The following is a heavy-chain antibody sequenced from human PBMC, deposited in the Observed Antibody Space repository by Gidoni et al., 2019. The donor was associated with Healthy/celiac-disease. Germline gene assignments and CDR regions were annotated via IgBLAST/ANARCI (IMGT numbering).Heavy chain of an antibody. CDR1: GASVSSGSYY. Sequence: QVQLQESGPGLVKPSETLSLTCTVSGASVSSGSYYWSWIRQPPGKGLEWIGYIYYRRRTNYNPSRKSRVTISVDTSKNQFSLKLSSVTAADTAVYYCAREGRGIAAHYFDYWGQGTLVTVSS. D-gene: IGHD6-13*01. CDR3: AREGRGIAAHYFDY. V-gene: IGHV4-61*01. J-gene: IGHJ4*02. CDR2: IYYRRRT.